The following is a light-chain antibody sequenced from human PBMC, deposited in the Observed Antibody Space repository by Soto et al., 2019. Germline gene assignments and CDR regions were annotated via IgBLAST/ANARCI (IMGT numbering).Light chain of an antibody. V-gene: IGKV3-20*01. CDR3: QQDRSAPLT. J-gene: IGKJ4*01. CDR1: QSVRSSY. Sequence: EIVLTQSPGTLYLSPGERATLSCRASQSVRSSYLAWYQQKPGQAPRLLIYGASSRATGIPDMLSASGAGKDFNLTISSLEPEDVAGYYCQQDRSAPLTFGGGTKVEIK. CDR2: GAS.